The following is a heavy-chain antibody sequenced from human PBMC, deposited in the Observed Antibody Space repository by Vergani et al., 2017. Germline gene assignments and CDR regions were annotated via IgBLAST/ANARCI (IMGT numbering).Heavy chain of an antibody. V-gene: IGHV3-23*01. CDR2: LHVGGGST. J-gene: IGHJ4*02. D-gene: IGHD1-26*01. CDR3: VKDAGSYWSFFDS. Sequence: EVQLLESGGSLKQPGGSVRLSCAASGFTFSTYAMHWVRQAPGKGLELVSALHVGGGSTYYAASFKGRFSISRDNSRDTLYLKMDSLRPEDTATYYCVKDAGSYWSFFDSWGQGTLVTVSS. CDR1: GFTFSTYA.